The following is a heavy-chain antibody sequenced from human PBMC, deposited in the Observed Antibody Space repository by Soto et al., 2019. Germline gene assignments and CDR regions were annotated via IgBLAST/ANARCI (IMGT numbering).Heavy chain of an antibody. CDR1: GFTFSSYG. J-gene: IGHJ4*02. V-gene: IGHV3-30*03. D-gene: IGHD2-15*01. CDR2: ISYGGSNK. CDR3: STEPSIVVLVAATLVRTDY. Sequence: GGSLRLSCAASGFTFSSYGMHWVRQAPGKGLEWVAVISYGGSNKYYADSVKGRFTISRDNSKNTLYLQMNSLRAEDTAVYYCSTEPSIVVLVAATLVRTDYWGQGTLVTVSS.